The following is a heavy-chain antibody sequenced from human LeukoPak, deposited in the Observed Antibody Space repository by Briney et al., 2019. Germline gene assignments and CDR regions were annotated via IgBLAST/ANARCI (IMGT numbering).Heavy chain of an antibody. CDR2: INPSDGST. D-gene: IGHD6-19*01. CDR1: GYTFTSYY. V-gene: IGHV1-46*01. CDR3: ASGGGIAVAVDY. Sequence: ASVKVSCKASGYTFTSYYMHWVRQAPGQGLEWMGIINPSDGSTSYAQKFQGRVTITADKSTSTAYMELSSLRSEDTAVYYCASGGGIAVAVDYWGQGTLVTVSS. J-gene: IGHJ4*02.